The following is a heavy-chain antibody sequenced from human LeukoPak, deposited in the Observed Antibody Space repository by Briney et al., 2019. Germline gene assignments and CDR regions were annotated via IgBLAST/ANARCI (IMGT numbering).Heavy chain of an antibody. Sequence: ASVKVSCKVSGYTLTELSMHWVRQAPGKGLEWMGGFDPEDGETIYAQKFQGRVTITADESTSTAYMELSSLRSEDTAVYYCAIAVAGSETVRDYYYYMDVWGKGTTVTVSS. V-gene: IGHV1-24*01. D-gene: IGHD6-19*01. CDR2: FDPEDGET. J-gene: IGHJ6*03. CDR1: GYTLTELS. CDR3: AIAVAGSETVRDYYYYMDV.